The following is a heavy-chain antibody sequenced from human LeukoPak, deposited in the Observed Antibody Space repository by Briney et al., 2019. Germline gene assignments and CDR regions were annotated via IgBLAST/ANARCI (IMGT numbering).Heavy chain of an antibody. V-gene: IGHV4-59*12. J-gene: IGHJ4*02. CDR1: GGSISSYY. CDR3: AKDSSTWGNLAGHFDS. D-gene: IGHD6-13*01. Sequence: SETLSLTCTVSGGSISSYYWSWIRQPPGKGLEWIGYIYHSGSSNYDPSLKSRVTISLDTSKNLFSLKLSSVTAADTAVYYCAKDSSTWGNLAGHFDSWGQGTLVTVSS. CDR2: IYHSGSS.